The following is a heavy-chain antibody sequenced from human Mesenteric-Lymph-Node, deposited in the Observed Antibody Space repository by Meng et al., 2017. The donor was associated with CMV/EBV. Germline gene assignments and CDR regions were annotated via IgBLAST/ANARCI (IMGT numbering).Heavy chain of an antibody. J-gene: IGHJ6*02. CDR1: GGSFSGYY. D-gene: IGHD6-6*01. CDR2: INHSGST. Sequence: GSLRLSCAVYGGSFSGYYWSWIRQPPGKGLEWIGEINHSGSTNYNPSLKSRVTISVDTSKNQFSLKLSSVTAADTAVYYCARGFSIAARYYYYYYGMDVWGQGTTVTVSS. CDR3: ARGFSIAARYYYYYYGMDV. V-gene: IGHV4-34*01.